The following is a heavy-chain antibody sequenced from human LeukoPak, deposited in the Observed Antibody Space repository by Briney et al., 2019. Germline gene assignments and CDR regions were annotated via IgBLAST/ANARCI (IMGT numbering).Heavy chain of an antibody. V-gene: IGHV1-2*02. CDR2: ISANSGGT. D-gene: IGHD3-10*01. J-gene: IGHJ4*02. CDR3: ARGRSGSYYEAFYFDY. CDR1: GYTFTGYY. Sequence: ASVKVSCKASGYTFTGYYLHWVRQAPGEGLEWMGWISANSGGTNSAQKFQGRVTLTRDMSISTVYMELRSLTSDDTAIFYCARGRSGSYYEAFYFDYWGQGTLVTVSS.